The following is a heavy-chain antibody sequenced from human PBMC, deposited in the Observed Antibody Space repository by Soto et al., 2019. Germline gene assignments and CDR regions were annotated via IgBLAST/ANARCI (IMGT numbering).Heavy chain of an antibody. CDR2: TIPALGKT. V-gene: IGHV1-69*10. J-gene: IGHJ6*02. Sequence: GASVNVSRKTSGDNFKKNVFTWVRQAPGQGLEGMGGTIPALGKTHYLEKFQDRVTITVNDATRTVYMEVRDLTSEDTAIYYCARGPFRPSAMDVWGQGTTVTVSS. CDR1: GDNFKKNV. D-gene: IGHD3-10*01. CDR3: ARGPFRPSAMDV.